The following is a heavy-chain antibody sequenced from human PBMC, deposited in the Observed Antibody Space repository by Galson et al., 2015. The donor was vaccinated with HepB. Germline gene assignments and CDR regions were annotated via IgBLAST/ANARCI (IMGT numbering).Heavy chain of an antibody. Sequence: SLRLSCAASGFTFSSYWMHWVRQAPGKGLVWVSRINSDGSSTSYADSVKGRFTISRDNAKNTLYLQMNSLRAEDTAVYYCARDSTYGGFGEYFDYWGQGTLVTVSS. J-gene: IGHJ4*02. CDR1: GFTFSSYW. D-gene: IGHD3-10*01. V-gene: IGHV3-74*01. CDR2: INSDGSST. CDR3: ARDSTYGGFGEYFDY.